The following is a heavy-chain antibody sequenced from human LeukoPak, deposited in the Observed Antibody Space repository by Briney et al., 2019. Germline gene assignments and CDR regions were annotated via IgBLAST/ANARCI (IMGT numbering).Heavy chain of an antibody. CDR3: ARARLVVTALDY. CDR1: GFTFSNYA. J-gene: IGHJ4*02. Sequence: GGSLRLSCAVSGFTFSNYAMHWVRQAPGKGLEYVSVISINGGSTYYANSVKGRFSISRDNSKNTLYLQMGSLRPEDMAVYYCARARLVVTALDYWGQGTLVTVSS. CDR2: ISINGGST. V-gene: IGHV3-64*01. D-gene: IGHD2-21*02.